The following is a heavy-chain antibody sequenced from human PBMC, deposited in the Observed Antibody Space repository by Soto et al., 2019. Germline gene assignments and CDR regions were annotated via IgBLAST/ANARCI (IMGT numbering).Heavy chain of an antibody. V-gene: IGHV3-33*01. CDR1: GFTFSSYG. D-gene: IGHD1-26*01. Sequence: QVQLVESGGGVVQPGRSLRLSCAASGFTFSSYGMHWVRQAPGKGLEWVAVIWYDGSNKYYADSVKGRFTISRDNSKNTLYLQMNSLRAEDTAVYYCARPLGSPPSGSYYYGMDVWGQGTTVTVSS. CDR3: ARPLGSPPSGSYYYGMDV. J-gene: IGHJ6*02. CDR2: IWYDGSNK.